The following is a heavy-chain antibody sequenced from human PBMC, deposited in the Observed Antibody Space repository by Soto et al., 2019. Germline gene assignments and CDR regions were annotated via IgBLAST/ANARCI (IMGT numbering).Heavy chain of an antibody. CDR2: IYPGGSDT. CDR3: ATAYYYDSSGYYAFDI. V-gene: IGHV5-51*01. Sequence: GESLKISCKGSGYSFTSYWIGWVRQMPGKGLEWMGIIYPGGSDTRYSPSFQGQVTISADKSISTAYPQWSSLKASDTAMYYCATAYYYDSSGYYAFDIWGQGTMVTVSS. J-gene: IGHJ3*02. CDR1: GYSFTSYW. D-gene: IGHD3-22*01.